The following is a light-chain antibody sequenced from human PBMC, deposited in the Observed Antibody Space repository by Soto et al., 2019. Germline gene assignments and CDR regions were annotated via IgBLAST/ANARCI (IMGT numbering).Light chain of an antibody. J-gene: IGKJ4*01. CDR3: QQYSTYPLT. CDR1: QGITTF. CDR2: DAS. V-gene: IGKV1-5*01. Sequence: DIQMTQSPSTLSASVGDRVTITCRASQGITTFLAWYQQKPGKAPQILIYDASKLEPGVPSRLSGGGSGTEFTLTISSLQPDDFATYYCQQYSTYPLTVGGGTKVDIK.